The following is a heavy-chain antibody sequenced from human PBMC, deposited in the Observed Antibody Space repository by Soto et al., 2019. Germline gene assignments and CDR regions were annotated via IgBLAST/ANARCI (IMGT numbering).Heavy chain of an antibody. CDR2: ISYDGSNK. V-gene: IGHV3-30*18. J-gene: IGHJ4*02. Sequence: PGGSLRLSCAASGFTFSRYGLHWVRQAPGKGLEWVAVISYDGSNKYYADSVKGRFTISRDNSKNTLYLQMNSLRAEDTAVYYCAKVPLTTVVTRTYFDYWGQGTLVTVSS. CDR3: AKVPLTTVVTRTYFDY. D-gene: IGHD4-17*01. CDR1: GFTFSRYG.